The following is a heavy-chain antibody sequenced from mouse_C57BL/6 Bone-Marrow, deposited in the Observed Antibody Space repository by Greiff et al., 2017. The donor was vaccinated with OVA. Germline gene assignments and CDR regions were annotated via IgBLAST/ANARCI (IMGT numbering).Heavy chain of an antibody. D-gene: IGHD2-4*01. V-gene: IGHV1-82*01. Sequence: VQLQQSGPELVKPGASVKISCKASGYAFSSSWMNWVKQRPGKGLEWIGRIYPGDGDTNYNGKFKGKATLTADKSSSTAYMQLSSLTSEDSAVYFCARGGHYDYDGAWFAYWGQGTLVTVSA. CDR2: IYPGDGDT. CDR3: ARGGHYDYDGAWFAY. CDR1: GYAFSSSW. J-gene: IGHJ3*01.